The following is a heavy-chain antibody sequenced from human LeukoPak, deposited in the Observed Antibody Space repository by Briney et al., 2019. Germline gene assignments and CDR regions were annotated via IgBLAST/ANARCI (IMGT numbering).Heavy chain of an antibody. V-gene: IGHV1-46*01. J-gene: IGHJ3*02. Sequence: ASVKVSCKASGYTFTSYYIHWVRQAPGQGLEWMGIINPSGGSTNYAQDFQGRVTMTRDTSTSTVYMELSSLRSEDTAVYYCATDPYDHDAFGIWGQGTMVTVSS. CDR2: INPSGGST. CDR1: GYTFTSYY. D-gene: IGHD3-3*01. CDR3: ATDPYDHDAFGI.